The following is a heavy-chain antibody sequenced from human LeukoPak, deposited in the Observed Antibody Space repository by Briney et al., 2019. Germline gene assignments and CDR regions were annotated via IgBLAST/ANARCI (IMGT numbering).Heavy chain of an antibody. CDR3: AKGSYYDSSGSFYFDY. D-gene: IGHD3-22*01. CDR2: ISGSGDNT. J-gene: IGHJ4*02. CDR1: GFTFSSFA. Sequence: GGSLRLSCAPSGFTFSSFAMSWVRQAPGKGLEWVSAISGSGDNTYYADSVKGRFTISRDNSKNTLHLQMSSPRAEDTAVYYCAKGSYYDSSGSFYFDYWGQGTLVTVSS. V-gene: IGHV3-23*01.